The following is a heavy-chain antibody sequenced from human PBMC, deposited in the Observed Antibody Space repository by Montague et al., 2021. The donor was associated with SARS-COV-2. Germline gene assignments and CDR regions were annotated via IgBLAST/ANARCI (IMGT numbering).Heavy chain of an antibody. D-gene: IGHD2-15*01. Sequence: SLRLSCAASGFTVGSYAMSWVRQAPGKGLEWVSLIYSGGITTYHADSVKGRFTISRDNSKNTLYLQMDSLRVEDTAVYYCAKCTPEAAPENWGQGTLVTVSS. CDR2: IYSGGITT. J-gene: IGHJ4*02. V-gene: IGHV3-23*03. CDR1: GFTVGSYA. CDR3: AKCTPEAAPEN.